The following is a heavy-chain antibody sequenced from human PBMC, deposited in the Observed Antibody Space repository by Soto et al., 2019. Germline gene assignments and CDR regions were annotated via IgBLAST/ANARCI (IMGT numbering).Heavy chain of an antibody. Sequence: ASVKVSCKASGYTFTSYGISWVRQAPGQGLEWMGWISAYNGNTNYAQKLQGRVTMTTDTSTSTAYMELSSLRSEDTAVYYCARDLGGGLNHAYYYYGMDVWGQGTTVTVSS. V-gene: IGHV1-18*04. CDR3: ARDLGGGLNHAYYYYGMDV. CDR2: ISAYNGNT. D-gene: IGHD2-15*01. J-gene: IGHJ6*02. CDR1: GYTFTSYG.